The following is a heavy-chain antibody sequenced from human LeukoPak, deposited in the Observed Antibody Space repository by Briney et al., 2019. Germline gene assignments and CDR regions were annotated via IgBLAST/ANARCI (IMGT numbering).Heavy chain of an antibody. Sequence: ASVKVSCKASGYTFTGYYMHWVRQAPGQGLEWMGWINPNSGGTNYAQKFQGRVTMTRDTSISTAYMELSRLRSDDTAVYYCARGGRLIPAARNWFDSWGQGTLVTVSS. D-gene: IGHD2-2*01. CDR1: GYTFTGYY. CDR3: ARGGRLIPAARNWFDS. CDR2: INPNSGGT. V-gene: IGHV1-2*02. J-gene: IGHJ5*01.